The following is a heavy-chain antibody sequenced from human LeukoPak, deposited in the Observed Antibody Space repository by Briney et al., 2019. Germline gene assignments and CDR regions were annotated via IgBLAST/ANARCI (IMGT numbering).Heavy chain of an antibody. V-gene: IGHV3-73*01. CDR1: GFTFSGSA. CDR2: IRSKANSYAT. D-gene: IGHD6-13*01. Sequence: GGSLRLSCAASGFTFSGSAMHWVRQASGKGLEWVGRIRSKANSYATAYAASVKGRFTISRDDSKNTAYLQMNSLKTEDTAVYYCTRQRIAAADHYYYYYMDVWGKGTTVTVSS. J-gene: IGHJ6*03. CDR3: TRQRIAAADHYYYYYMDV.